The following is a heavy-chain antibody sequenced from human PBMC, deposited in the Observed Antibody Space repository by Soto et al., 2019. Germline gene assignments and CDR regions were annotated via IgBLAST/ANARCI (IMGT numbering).Heavy chain of an antibody. CDR2: INPNSGGT. J-gene: IGHJ4*03. V-gene: IGHV1-2*02. CDR1: GYTFTGYY. CDR3: AREVGATSALDY. Sequence: ASVKVSCKASGYTFTGYYMHWVRQAPGQGLEWMGWINPNSGGTNYAQKFQGRVTMTRDASISTAYMELSRLRSDDTAVYYCAREVGATSALDYWGQGTTVTVSS. D-gene: IGHD1-26*01.